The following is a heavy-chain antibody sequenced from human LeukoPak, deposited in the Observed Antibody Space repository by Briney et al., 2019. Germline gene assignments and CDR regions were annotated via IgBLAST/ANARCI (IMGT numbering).Heavy chain of an antibody. D-gene: IGHD3-10*01. V-gene: IGHV3-66*03. J-gene: IGHJ4*02. CDR3: ARDYDSRTYYINY. Sequence: GGSLRLSCTVSGFTVSSNSMSWVRQAPGKGLEWVSFIYSGTIHYSDSVKGRFTISRDNSKNIVDLQMNSLRAEDTAVYYCARDYDSRTYYINYWGQGTLVTVSS. CDR2: IYSGTI. CDR1: GFTVSSNS.